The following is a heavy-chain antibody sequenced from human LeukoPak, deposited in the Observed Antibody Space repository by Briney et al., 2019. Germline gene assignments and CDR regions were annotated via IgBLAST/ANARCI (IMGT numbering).Heavy chain of an antibody. CDR2: ISSSGTT. J-gene: IGHJ3*02. CDR3: ARGRAARPRSPRGPDAFDI. D-gene: IGHD6-6*01. V-gene: IGHV4-30-4*08. CDR1: GGSISSGDYS. Sequence: SETLSLTCNVSGGSISSGDYSWSWIRQTPGKGLEWIGYISSSGTTYYNPSLRSRVTISIYTSKNQFSLNLSSVTAADTAVYYCARGRAARPRSPRGPDAFDIWGQGTMVTVSS.